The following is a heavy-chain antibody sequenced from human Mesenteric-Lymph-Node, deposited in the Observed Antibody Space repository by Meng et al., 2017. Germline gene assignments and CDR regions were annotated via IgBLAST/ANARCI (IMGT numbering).Heavy chain of an antibody. V-gene: IGHV3-15*01. Sequence: EVQLVESGGGLVKPGGSLRLSCAASGFTFSKAWMSWVRQAPGKGLEWVGRILSKSDGGATDYAAPVNDRFTISRDNSRNTLYLQMNSLRPEDTAVYYCFWLGESHNWGQGALVTVSS. J-gene: IGHJ4*02. CDR1: GFTFSKAW. D-gene: IGHD3-10*01. CDR2: ILSKSDGGAT. CDR3: FWLGESHN.